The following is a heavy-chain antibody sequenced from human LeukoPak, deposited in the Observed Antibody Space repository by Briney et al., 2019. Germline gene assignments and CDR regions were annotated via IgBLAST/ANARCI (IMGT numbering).Heavy chain of an antibody. V-gene: IGHV4-39*01. D-gene: IGHD6-19*01. CDR2: IYYSGST. J-gene: IGHJ4*02. Sequence: PSETLSLTCTVSGGSISSSSYYWGWIRQPPGKGLEWVGTIYYSGSTYYNPSLKSRVTISVDTSKNQFSLKLGSVTAADTAVYYCARQGWSSASGYYFDYWGQGTLVTVSS. CDR1: GGSISSSSYY. CDR3: ARQGWSSASGYYFDY.